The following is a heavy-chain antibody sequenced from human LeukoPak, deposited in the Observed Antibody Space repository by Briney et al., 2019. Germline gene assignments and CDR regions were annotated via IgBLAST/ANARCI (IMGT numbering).Heavy chain of an antibody. J-gene: IGHJ1*01. CDR3: ASFSGSYQPTKYFQH. D-gene: IGHD1-26*01. V-gene: IGHV4-34*01. Sequence: PSETLSLTCAVYGGSFSGYYWSWIRQPPGKGLEWIGEINHSGSTNYNPSLKSRVTISVDTSKNQFSLKLSSVTAADTAVYYCASFSGSYQPTKYFQHWGQGTLVTVSS. CDR1: GGSFSGYY. CDR2: INHSGST.